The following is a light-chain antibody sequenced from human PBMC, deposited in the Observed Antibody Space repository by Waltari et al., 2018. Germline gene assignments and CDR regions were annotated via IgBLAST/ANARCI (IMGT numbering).Light chain of an antibody. CDR1: SSNIGAGYD. V-gene: IGLV1-40*01. CDR3: QSYDNSLSGSRV. CDR2: GKP. Sequence: QSVLTQPPSVSGAPGQRVTISCTGSSSNIGAGYDVHWYQQYPGTAPKPPIYGKPKQPSAVPDRFSGSNAGPSASLAITGLQSEDEADYYCQSYDNSLSGSRVFGTGTKVTVL. J-gene: IGLJ1*01.